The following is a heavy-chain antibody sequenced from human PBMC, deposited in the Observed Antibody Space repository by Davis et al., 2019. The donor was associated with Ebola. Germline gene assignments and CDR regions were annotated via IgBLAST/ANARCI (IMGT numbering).Heavy chain of an antibody. D-gene: IGHD7-27*01. CDR1: GYDFNDQW. Sequence: GESLKISCKGSGYDFNDQWIGWVRQMPGKGLEWMGIIFTGDSDTRYRPSFRGQVTISADKSTKTAFLQWSSLKASDTGIYYCASLRRTITGMDDSFDIWGQGTMVTVSS. V-gene: IGHV5-51*01. CDR3: ASLRRTITGMDDSFDI. CDR2: IFTGDSDT. J-gene: IGHJ3*02.